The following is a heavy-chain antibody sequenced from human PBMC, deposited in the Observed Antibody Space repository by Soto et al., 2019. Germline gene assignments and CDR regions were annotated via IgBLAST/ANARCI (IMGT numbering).Heavy chain of an antibody. Sequence: PSETLSLTCTVSGDSISSSTYYWGWIRQPPGKGLEWIGSMFYSGNFYYIPSLKSRVTLSIDTSKNQFSLKLNSVTAADTAVYYCVSPEGYYDSSGYTLDYWGQGTLVTVSS. D-gene: IGHD3-22*01. J-gene: IGHJ4*02. CDR1: GDSISSSTYY. V-gene: IGHV4-39*01. CDR3: VSPEGYYDSSGYTLDY. CDR2: MFYSGNF.